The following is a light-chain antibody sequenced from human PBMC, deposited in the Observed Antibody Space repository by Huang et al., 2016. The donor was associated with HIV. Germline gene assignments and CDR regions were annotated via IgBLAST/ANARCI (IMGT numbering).Light chain of an antibody. CDR2: DAS. V-gene: IGKV3-11*01. Sequence: EIVLTQSPATLSFFPGQRVSLSCRASQNINTHLAWYQQRPGQPPRLLIYDASSRVHGVAARFSGSGSGTDFTLTISSLESEDFATYYCQQRVNGLTFGGGTKV. CDR3: QQRVNGLT. CDR1: QNINTH. J-gene: IGKJ4*01.